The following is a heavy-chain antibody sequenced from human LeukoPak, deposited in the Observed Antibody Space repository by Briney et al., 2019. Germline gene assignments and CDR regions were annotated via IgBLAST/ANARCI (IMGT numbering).Heavy chain of an antibody. CDR2: INPSGGST. J-gene: IGHJ4*02. CDR3: ARVMRRYSYGPLFDY. V-gene: IGHV1-46*01. CDR1: GYTFTSYY. D-gene: IGHD5-18*01. Sequence: ATVKVSCKASGYTFTSYYMHWVRQAPGQGLEWMGIINPSGGSTSYAQKFQGRVTMTRDTSTSTVYMELSSLRSEDTAVYYCARVMRRYSYGPLFDYWGQGTLVTVSS.